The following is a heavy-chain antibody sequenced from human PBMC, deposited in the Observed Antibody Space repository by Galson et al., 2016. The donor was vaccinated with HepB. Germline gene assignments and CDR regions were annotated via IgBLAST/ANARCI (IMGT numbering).Heavy chain of an antibody. D-gene: IGHD2-21*01. CDR2: FDTEDAKI. CDR3: ATDGGDTYSNWFDR. J-gene: IGHJ5*02. Sequence: SVKVSCKVSGYTLTELSIHWVRQAPGKGLEWMGSFDTEDAKIIYAQKFQGRVTMTEDTSTGIAYMELSGLRSDDTAVYYCATDGGDTYSNWFDRWGQGTLVTVSS. V-gene: IGHV1-24*01. CDR1: GYTLTELS.